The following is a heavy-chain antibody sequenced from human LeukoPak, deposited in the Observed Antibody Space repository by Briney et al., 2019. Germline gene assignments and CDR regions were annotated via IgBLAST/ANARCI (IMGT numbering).Heavy chain of an antibody. V-gene: IGHV4-39*07. CDR3: ARGLNYAGSGYYFDS. J-gene: IGHJ4*02. Sequence: SETLSLTCSVSGVSITSRNYYWLWLRQPPGKGLEWIGSIYYNGDTYYNLSLKSRVTISVDTSKYQCSLRLSSVTAADTAVYYCARGLNYAGSGYYFDSWGPGTVVTVSS. CDR2: IYYNGDT. CDR1: GVSITSRNYY. D-gene: IGHD3-22*01.